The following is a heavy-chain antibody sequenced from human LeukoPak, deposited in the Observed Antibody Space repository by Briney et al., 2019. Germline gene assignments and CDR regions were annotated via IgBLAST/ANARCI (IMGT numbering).Heavy chain of an antibody. Sequence: ASVKASCKASGYTFTGYYIHWVRQAPGQGLEWMGWINPNSGGTNYAQKFQGRVTMTRDTSISTAHMELSRLRSDDTAVYYCAREGGGYYPYYFDYWGQGTLVTVSS. V-gene: IGHV1-2*02. CDR3: AREGGGYYPYYFDY. D-gene: IGHD3-22*01. CDR2: INPNSGGT. CDR1: GYTFTGYY. J-gene: IGHJ4*02.